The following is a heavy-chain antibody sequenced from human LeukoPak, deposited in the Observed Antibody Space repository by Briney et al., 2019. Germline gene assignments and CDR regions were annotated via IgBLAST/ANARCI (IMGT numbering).Heavy chain of an antibody. CDR2: TSNKGNTYTA. CDR3: ALSLASRRDAFDY. J-gene: IGHJ4*02. D-gene: IGHD6-6*01. CDR1: GLTFSDHD. Sequence: PGGSLRLTCAASGLTFSDHDFYWVRQAPGKGLEWVGRTSNKGNTYTAEYAASVKGRFTITRDGSANSLFLQVNSLKIEDTAVYYCALSLASRRDAFDYWGLGTLVTVSS. V-gene: IGHV3-72*01.